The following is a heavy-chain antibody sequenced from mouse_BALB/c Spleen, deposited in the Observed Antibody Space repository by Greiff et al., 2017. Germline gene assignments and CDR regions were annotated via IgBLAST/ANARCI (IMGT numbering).Heavy chain of an antibody. V-gene: IGHV5-17*02. CDR2: ISSGSSTI. Sequence: DVKLQESGGGLVQPGGSRKLSCAASGFTFSSFGMHWVRQAPEKGLEWVAYISSGSSTIYYADTVKGRFTISRYNPKNTLFLQMTSLRSEDTAMFYCARSWDYYAMDYWGQGTSVTVSA. CDR1: GFTFSSFG. CDR3: ARSWDYYAMDY. J-gene: IGHJ4*01.